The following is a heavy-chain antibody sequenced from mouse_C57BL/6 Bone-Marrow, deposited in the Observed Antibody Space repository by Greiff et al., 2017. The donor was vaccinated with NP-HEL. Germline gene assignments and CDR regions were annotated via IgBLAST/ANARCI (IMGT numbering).Heavy chain of an antibody. CDR1: GYAFTNYL. CDR3: AALLCLTRGFAY. D-gene: IGHD2-10*01. Sequence: QVQLQQSGAELVRPGTSVKVSCKASGYAFTNYLIEWVKQRPGQGLEWIGVINPGSGGTNYNEKFKGKATLTADQTSSTAYMQLSSLTSEDSAVYFCAALLCLTRGFAYWGQGTLVTVSA. CDR2: INPGSGGT. V-gene: IGHV1-54*01. J-gene: IGHJ3*01.